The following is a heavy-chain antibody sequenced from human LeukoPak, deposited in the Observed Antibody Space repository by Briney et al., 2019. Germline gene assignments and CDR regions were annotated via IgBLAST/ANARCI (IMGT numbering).Heavy chain of an antibody. J-gene: IGHJ4*02. CDR3: ARVPRDIVVVVAANLFDY. CDR1: GFTFSSYS. D-gene: IGHD2-15*01. Sequence: GGSLRLSCAASGFTFSSYSMNWVRQAPGKGLEWVSSISSSSSYIYYADSVKGRFTISRDNAKNSLYLQMNSLRAEDTAVYYCARVPRDIVVVVAANLFDYWGQGTLVTVSS. CDR2: ISSSSSYI. V-gene: IGHV3-21*01.